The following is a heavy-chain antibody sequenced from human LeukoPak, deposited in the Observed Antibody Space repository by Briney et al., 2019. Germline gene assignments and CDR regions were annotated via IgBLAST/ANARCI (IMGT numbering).Heavy chain of an antibody. J-gene: IGHJ3*02. V-gene: IGHV3-21*01. CDR2: ISSSSSYI. D-gene: IGHD3-22*01. CDR3: ARAGYYDSSGLINDAFDI. CDR1: GFTFSSYS. Sequence: GGSLRLSCVASGFTFSSYSMNWVRQAPGKGLEWVSSISSSSSYIYYADSVKGRFTISRDNAKNSLYLQMNSLRAEDTAVYYCARAGYYDSSGLINDAFDIWGQGTMVTVSS.